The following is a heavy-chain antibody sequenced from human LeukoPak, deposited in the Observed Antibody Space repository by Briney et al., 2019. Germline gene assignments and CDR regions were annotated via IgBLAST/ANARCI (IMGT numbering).Heavy chain of an antibody. CDR2: INHSGST. Sequence: SETLSLTCAGYGGSFSGYYWSWIRQPPGKGLEWIGEINHSGSTNYNPSLKSRVTISVDTSKNQFSLKLSSVTAADTAVYYCARGIEIRASGWYYFDYWGQGTLVIVSS. J-gene: IGHJ4*02. V-gene: IGHV4-34*01. D-gene: IGHD6-19*01. CDR1: GGSFSGYY. CDR3: ARGIEIRASGWYYFDY.